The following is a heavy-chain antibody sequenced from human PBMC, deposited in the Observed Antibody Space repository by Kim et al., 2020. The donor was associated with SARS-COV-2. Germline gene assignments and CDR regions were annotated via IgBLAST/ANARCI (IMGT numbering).Heavy chain of an antibody. CDR3: AKGKIWFGELLEGY. V-gene: IGHV3-30*18. J-gene: IGHJ4*02. Sequence: GGSLRLSCAASGFTFSSYGMHWVRQAPGKGLEWVSVISYDGSNKYYADSVKGRFTISRDNSKNTLYLQMNSLRAEDTAVYYCAKGKIWFGELLEGYWGQGTLVTVSS. CDR1: GFTFSSYG. CDR2: ISYDGSNK. D-gene: IGHD3-10*01.